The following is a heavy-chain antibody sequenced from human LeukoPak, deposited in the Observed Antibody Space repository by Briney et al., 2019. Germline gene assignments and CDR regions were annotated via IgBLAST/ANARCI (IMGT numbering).Heavy chain of an antibody. J-gene: IGHJ5*01. CDR3: ARGSSTWFDY. D-gene: IGHD6-13*01. Sequence: PGGSLRLSCVASGLTISGSWMHWVRQAPGKGLVWVSRSNSDGSSTGYADSVKGRFTVSRDNARNTLYLQMSTLRAEDTAVYYCARGSSTWFDYWGQGTLVTVYS. V-gene: IGHV3-74*01. CDR1: GLTISGSW. CDR2: SNSDGSST.